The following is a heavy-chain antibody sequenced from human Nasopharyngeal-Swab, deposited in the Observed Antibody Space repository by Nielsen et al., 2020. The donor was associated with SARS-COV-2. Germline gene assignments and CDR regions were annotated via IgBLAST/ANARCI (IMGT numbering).Heavy chain of an antibody. Sequence: VESLKISCATSGFTFSPYTMTWVRQAPGKVLQWISYITSGNSVQYADSVRGRFTISRDNAKNSLYLQMNSLTAEDTAVYYCARERGGGYGDYWGQGTLVTVSS. CDR3: ARERGGGYGDY. CDR2: ITSGNSV. V-gene: IGHV3-48*04. CDR1: GFTFSPYT. J-gene: IGHJ4*02. D-gene: IGHD5-12*01.